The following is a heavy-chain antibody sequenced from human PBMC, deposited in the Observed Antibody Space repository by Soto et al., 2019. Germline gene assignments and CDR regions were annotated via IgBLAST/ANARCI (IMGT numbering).Heavy chain of an antibody. Sequence: PSETLSLTCTVSGGSISSGDYYWSWIRQPPGKGLEWIRYIYHSGSTYYNPSLKSRVTISVNTSKNQFSLKLTSVTAADTAVYYCARDYYDSSDYTTNWFDPWGQGTLVTVSS. V-gene: IGHV4-30-4*01. CDR3: ARDYYDSSDYTTNWFDP. CDR2: IYHSGST. CDR1: GGSISSGDYY. J-gene: IGHJ5*02. D-gene: IGHD3-22*01.